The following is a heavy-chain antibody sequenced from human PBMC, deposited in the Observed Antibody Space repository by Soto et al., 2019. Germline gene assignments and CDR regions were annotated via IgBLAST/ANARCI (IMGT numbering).Heavy chain of an antibody. CDR1: GFTFSNYS. V-gene: IGHV3-48*01. J-gene: IGHJ4*02. CDR2: ISSSSSAI. CDR3: VKDGYYDSSGYYYEDY. D-gene: IGHD3-22*01. Sequence: GGSLRLSCAASGFTFSNYSMNWVRQAPGKGLEWVSYISSSSSAIYYADSVKGRFTVSRDNAKNSLYLQMNSLRAEDTAVYYCVKDGYYDSSGYYYEDYWGQGTLVTVSS.